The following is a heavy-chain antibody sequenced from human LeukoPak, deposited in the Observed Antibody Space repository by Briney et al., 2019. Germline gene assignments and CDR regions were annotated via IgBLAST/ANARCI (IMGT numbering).Heavy chain of an antibody. J-gene: IGHJ6*03. Sequence: ASVKVSCKASGYTFTSYDINWVRQATGQGLEWMGWMNPNSGNTGYAQKFQGRVTITRNTSTSTAYMELSSLRSEDTAVYYCARGSCHDYYYYYMDVWGKGTTVTVSS. CDR1: GYTFTSYD. CDR3: ARGSCHDYYYYYMDV. V-gene: IGHV1-8*03. CDR2: MNPNSGNT. D-gene: IGHD2-15*01.